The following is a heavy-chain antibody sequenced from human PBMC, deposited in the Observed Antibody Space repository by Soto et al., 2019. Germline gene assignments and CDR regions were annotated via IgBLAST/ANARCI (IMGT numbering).Heavy chain of an antibody. CDR1: GDSITSSTYY. CDR2: IYYSGST. CDR3: ARQSYDSSDYFDY. Sequence: QVQLQESGPGLVKPSETLSLTCTVSGDSITSSTYYWGWIRQPPGKGLEWIGSIYYSGSTYYNPSLNSRVTISVDTSRIHFSLKLISVTAADTAVYSCARQSYDSSDYFDYWGQGTLVTVSS. V-gene: IGHV4-39*01. J-gene: IGHJ4*02. D-gene: IGHD3-22*01.